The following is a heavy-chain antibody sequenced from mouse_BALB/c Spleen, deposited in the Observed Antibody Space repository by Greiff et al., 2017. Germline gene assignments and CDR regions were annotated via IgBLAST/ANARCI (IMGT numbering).Heavy chain of an antibody. D-gene: IGHD1-1*01. CDR1: GYTFTSYY. Sequence: VQLQQSGAELVKPGASVKLSCKASGYTFTSYYMYWVKQRPGQGLEWIGEINPSNGGTNFNEKFKSKATLTVDKSSSTAYMQLSSLTSEDSAVYYCTRKGYYYGSRYGGAMDYWGQGTSVTVSS. J-gene: IGHJ4*01. CDR2: INPSNGGT. V-gene: IGHV1S81*02. CDR3: TRKGYYYGSRYGGAMDY.